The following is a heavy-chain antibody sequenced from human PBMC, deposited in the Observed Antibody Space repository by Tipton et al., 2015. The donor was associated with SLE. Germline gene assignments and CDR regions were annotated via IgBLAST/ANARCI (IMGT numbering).Heavy chain of an antibody. D-gene: IGHD2-2*01. V-gene: IGHV4-59*08. Sequence: TLSLTCTVSGGSISSYYWSWIRQPPGKGLEWIGYIYYSGSTNYNPSLKSRVTISVDTSKNQFSLKLSSVTAADTAVYYCARGLIYCSSTSCYDGYFDYWGQGTLVTVSS. CDR1: GGSISSYY. CDR2: IYYSGST. J-gene: IGHJ4*02. CDR3: ARGLIYCSSTSCYDGYFDY.